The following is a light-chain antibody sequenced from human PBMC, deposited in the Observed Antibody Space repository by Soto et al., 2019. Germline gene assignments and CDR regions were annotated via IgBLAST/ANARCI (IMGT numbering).Light chain of an antibody. CDR3: ISDRSHSIPV. J-gene: IGLJ3*02. CDR1: RSDVGSYKL. Sequence: QSALTQPASVSGSPGQSITISCTGTRSDVGSYKLVSWYQQHPGKAPKLMIYEVTNRPSGVSNRFSGSKSGNTASLTISGLQAEDEAQDYCISDRSHSIPVFGGGTKLTV. V-gene: IGLV2-14*02. CDR2: EVT.